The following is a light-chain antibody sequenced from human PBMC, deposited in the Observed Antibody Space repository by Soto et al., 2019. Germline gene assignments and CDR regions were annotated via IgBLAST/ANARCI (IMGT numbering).Light chain of an antibody. CDR1: QSVTSY. V-gene: IGKV3-11*01. CDR3: QHRYNWPFT. CDR2: DAS. Sequence: DIVLTQSPATLSLSPGERATLSCRASQSVTSYLVWYQQKPGQAPRLLIYDASNRATGIPARFTGSGSGTDFTLTISSLEPEDFAVYYCQHRYNWPFTFGQGTRLEIK. J-gene: IGKJ5*01.